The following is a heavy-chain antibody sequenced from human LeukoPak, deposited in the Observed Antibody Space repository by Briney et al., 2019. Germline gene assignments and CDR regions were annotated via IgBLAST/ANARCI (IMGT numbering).Heavy chain of an antibody. CDR2: ISGSGGST. CDR3: AKVSGSGSYFDY. V-gene: IGHV3-23*01. Sequence: PGGSLRLSCAASGFTFSGSAMNWVRQAPGKGLEWVSAISGSGGSTYYADSVKGRFTISRDNSKNTLYLQMNSLRAEDTAVYYCAKVSGSGSYFDYWGQGTLVTVSS. CDR1: GFTFSGSA. J-gene: IGHJ4*02. D-gene: IGHD3-10*01.